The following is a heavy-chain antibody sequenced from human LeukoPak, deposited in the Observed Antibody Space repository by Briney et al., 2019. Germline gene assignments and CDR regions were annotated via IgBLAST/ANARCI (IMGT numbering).Heavy chain of an antibody. CDR2: IWYDGSNK. CDR3: AREEWAEYDYVWGSYRLVDY. CDR1: GFTFSSYG. Sequence: GRSLRLSCAASGFTFSSYGMHWVRQAPGKGLEWVAVIWYDGSNKYYADSVKGRFTISRDNSKNTLYLQMNSPRAEDTAVYYCAREEWAEYDYVWGSYRLVDYWGQGTLVTVSS. V-gene: IGHV3-33*01. D-gene: IGHD3-16*02. J-gene: IGHJ4*02.